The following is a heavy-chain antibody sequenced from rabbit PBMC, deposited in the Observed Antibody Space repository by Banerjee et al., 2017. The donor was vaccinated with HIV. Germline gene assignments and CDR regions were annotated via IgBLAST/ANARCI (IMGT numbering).Heavy chain of an antibody. CDR2: IGAGSSDIT. CDR1: GFTISSSYW. J-gene: IGHJ6*01. CDR3: ARDLGYAGIGGSYPYYGMDL. V-gene: IGHV1S40*01. Sequence: QSLEESGGDLVKPGASLTLTCTASGFTISSSYWICWVRQAPGKGLEWIACIGAGSSDITYYASWAKGRFTISQTSSTTVTLQMTSLTAADTATYFCARDLGYAGIGGSYPYYGMDLWGPGTLVTVS. D-gene: IGHD1-1*01.